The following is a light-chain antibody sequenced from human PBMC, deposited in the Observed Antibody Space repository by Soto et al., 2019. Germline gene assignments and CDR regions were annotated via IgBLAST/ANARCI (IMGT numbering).Light chain of an antibody. CDR1: SSDVGGYNY. Sequence: QSVLTQPASVSGSPGQSITISCTGTSSDVGGYNYVSWYQQHPGKAPKRMIYDVSNRPSGFSNRFSGSKSGNTASLTISGLQAEDEADYYCSSYTSSSTPVVFGGGTKLTVL. CDR2: DVS. CDR3: SSYTSSSTPVV. J-gene: IGLJ2*01. V-gene: IGLV2-14*01.